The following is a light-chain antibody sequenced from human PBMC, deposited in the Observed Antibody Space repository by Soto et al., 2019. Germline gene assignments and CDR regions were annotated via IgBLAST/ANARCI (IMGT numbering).Light chain of an antibody. Sequence: DIQMTQSPSSLSASVGDRVTITCRASESIARHLNWYQQKPGKAPKLLIYAASSLQNGVPSRFRGGGSATDFTLTISNLQPEDFATYYCQQSYSALSFTFGQGTRLEMK. V-gene: IGKV1-39*01. CDR1: ESIARH. CDR3: QQSYSALSFT. CDR2: AAS. J-gene: IGKJ5*01.